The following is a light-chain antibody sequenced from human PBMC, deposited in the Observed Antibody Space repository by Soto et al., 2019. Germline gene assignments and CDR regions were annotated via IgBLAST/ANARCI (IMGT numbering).Light chain of an antibody. V-gene: IGLV3-25*03. CDR1: ALPKQY. CDR2: KDN. CDR3: QSADSSGSHVV. J-gene: IGLJ2*01. Sequence: SYELTQPPSVSGSPGQTARITCSGDALPKQYAYWYQQKAGQAPVVVIYKDNERPSGIPERFSGSSSGTTVTLTISGVQAEDEADYYCQSADSSGSHVVFGGGTKLTVL.